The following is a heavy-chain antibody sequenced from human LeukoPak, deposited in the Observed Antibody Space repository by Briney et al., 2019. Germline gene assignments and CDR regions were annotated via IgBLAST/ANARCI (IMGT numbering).Heavy chain of an antibody. Sequence: HGESLKISCKGSGYSFTSYWIGWVRQMPGKGLEWMGIIYPGDSDTRYSPSFQGQVTISADKSISTAYLQWSSLKASDTAMYYCARHTKYSSSSRVFDYWGQGTLVTVSS. J-gene: IGHJ4*02. CDR2: IYPGDSDT. D-gene: IGHD6-6*01. V-gene: IGHV5-51*01. CDR3: ARHTKYSSSSRVFDY. CDR1: GYSFTSYW.